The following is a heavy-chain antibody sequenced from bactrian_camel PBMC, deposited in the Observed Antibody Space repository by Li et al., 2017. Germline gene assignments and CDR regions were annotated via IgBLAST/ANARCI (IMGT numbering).Heavy chain of an antibody. Sequence: VQLVESGGGLVQPGGSLRLSCAASGFTFSSSTMSWVRQAPGKGLEWVSVITSSADITYYADSVKGRSTISRDNAANTLYLQLNSLKTEDTAVYYCATGLLADHGLGLGTQVTVS. CDR2: ITSSADIT. CDR1: GFTFSSST. D-gene: IGHD5*01. V-gene: IGHV3S31*01. J-gene: IGHJ4*01.